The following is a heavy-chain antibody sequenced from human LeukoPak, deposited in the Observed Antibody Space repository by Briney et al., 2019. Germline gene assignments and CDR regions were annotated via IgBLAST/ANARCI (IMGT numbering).Heavy chain of an antibody. J-gene: IGHJ4*02. Sequence: SVKVSCKASGGTFSSYVISWVRQAPGQGLEWMGGIIPIFGTASYAQNFQGRVTITADDSTSTAYMALSTLRSEDTAVYYCARGPLRFLGGIDYWGQGTLVTVSS. CDR1: GGTFSSYV. CDR3: ARGPLRFLGGIDY. CDR2: IIPIFGTA. D-gene: IGHD3-3*01. V-gene: IGHV1-69*13.